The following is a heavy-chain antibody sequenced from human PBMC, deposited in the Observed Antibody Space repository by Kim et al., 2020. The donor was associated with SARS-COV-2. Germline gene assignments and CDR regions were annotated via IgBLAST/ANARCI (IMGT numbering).Heavy chain of an antibody. Sequence: SVKVSCKASGGTFSSYAISWVRQAPGQGLEWMGGIIPIFGTANYAQKFQGRVTITADESTSTAYMELSSLRSEDTAVYYCASGITMVRGYYYYYGMDVWGQGTTVTVSS. J-gene: IGHJ6*02. CDR3: ASGITMVRGYYYYYGMDV. CDR1: GGTFSSYA. V-gene: IGHV1-69*13. D-gene: IGHD3-10*01. CDR2: IIPIFGTA.